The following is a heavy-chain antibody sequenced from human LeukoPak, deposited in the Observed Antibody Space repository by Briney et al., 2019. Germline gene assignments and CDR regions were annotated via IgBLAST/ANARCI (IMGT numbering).Heavy chain of an antibody. CDR2: IFPSGNI. CDR1: GGSISSYY. D-gene: IGHD3-10*01. V-gene: IGHV4-4*07. Sequence: SETLSLTCTVSGGSISSYYWSWIWQPAGKGLEWIGRIFPSGNINYNPSLKSRVTISVDTSRNQFSLKLSSVTAADTAVYYCVGDMGHWGQGTLVTVSS. J-gene: IGHJ4*02. CDR3: VGDMGH.